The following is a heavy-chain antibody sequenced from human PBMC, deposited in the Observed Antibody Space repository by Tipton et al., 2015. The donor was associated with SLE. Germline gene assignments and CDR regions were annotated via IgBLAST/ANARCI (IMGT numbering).Heavy chain of an antibody. CDR2: ISYDGSNK. D-gene: IGHD3-3*01. J-gene: IGHJ6*02. CDR1: GFTFSSYA. CDR3: ARVRGVYGMDV. V-gene: IGHV3-30-3*01. Sequence: RSLRLSCAASGFTFSSYAMHWVRQAPGKGLEWVAVISYDGSNKYYADSVKGRFTISRDNSKNTLYLQMNSLRAEDTAVYYCARVRGVYGMDVWGQGTTVTVSS.